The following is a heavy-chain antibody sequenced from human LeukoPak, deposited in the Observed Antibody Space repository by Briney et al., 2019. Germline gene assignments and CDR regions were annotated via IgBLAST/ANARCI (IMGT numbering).Heavy chain of an antibody. J-gene: IGHJ6*03. Sequence: PGGSLRLSCAASGFTFSSYEMNWVRQAPGKGLEWVSYISSSGSTIYYADSVKGRFTISRDNAKNSLYLQMNSLRAEDTAVYYCAREGVGSYYYYYVDVWGKGTTVTVSS. D-gene: IGHD3-10*01. CDR3: AREGVGSYYYYYVDV. CDR1: GFTFSSYE. CDR2: ISSSGSTI. V-gene: IGHV3-48*03.